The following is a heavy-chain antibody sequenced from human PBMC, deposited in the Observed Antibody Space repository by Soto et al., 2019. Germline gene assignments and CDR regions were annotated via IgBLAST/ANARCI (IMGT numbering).Heavy chain of an antibody. CDR3: ASMYSGYDFGAFDP. Sequence: QVQLVQSGAEVKKPGSSVKVSCKASGGTFSSYAISWVRQAPGQGLEWMGWISAYNGNTNYAQKLQGRVTMTTDTSTSTAYMELRSLRSDDTAVYYCASMYSGYDFGAFDPWGQGTLVTVSS. CDR1: GGTFSSYA. J-gene: IGHJ5*02. CDR2: ISAYNGNT. D-gene: IGHD5-12*01. V-gene: IGHV1-18*01.